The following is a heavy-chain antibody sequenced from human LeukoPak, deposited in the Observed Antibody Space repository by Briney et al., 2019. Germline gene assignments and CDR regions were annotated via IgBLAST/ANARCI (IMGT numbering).Heavy chain of an antibody. CDR2: ISGSGYGT. Sequence: GESLRLSCAASGSTFSSYAMTWVRQAPGKGLEWVSSISGSGYGTYYADSMKGRFTISRDNSKNTVYLQMNSLRADDTAIYFCAKESGYSSAWLNYWGQGTLVTVSS. V-gene: IGHV3-23*01. D-gene: IGHD6-19*01. CDR3: AKESGYSSAWLNY. CDR1: GSTFSSYA. J-gene: IGHJ4*02.